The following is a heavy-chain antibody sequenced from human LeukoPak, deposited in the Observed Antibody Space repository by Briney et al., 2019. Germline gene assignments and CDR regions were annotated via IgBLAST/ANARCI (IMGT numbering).Heavy chain of an antibody. Sequence: GGSLRLSCAASGFTVSSTYLTWVRQTPGKGLEWLSVIYSGGYTYYADSVKGRFFISRDISENMVYLQMNSLSVEDTAVYFCARGRPAHYFDSWGPGTLVTVS. CDR1: GFTVSSTY. CDR3: ARGRPAHYFDS. D-gene: IGHD6-6*01. CDR2: IYSGGYT. J-gene: IGHJ4*02. V-gene: IGHV3-66*01.